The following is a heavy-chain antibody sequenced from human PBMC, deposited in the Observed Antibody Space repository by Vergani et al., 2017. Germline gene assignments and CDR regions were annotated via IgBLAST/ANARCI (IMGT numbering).Heavy chain of an antibody. J-gene: IGHJ6*02. D-gene: IGHD5-12*01. CDR2: INSDGRST. CDR3: ERERAIVATDGMDV. CDR1: GFTFSSYW. Sequence: EVQLVESGGGLVQPGGSLRLSCAASGFTFSSYWMHWVRQAPGKGLVWVSRINSDGRSTSYADSVKGRFTISRDNAKNTLYLQMNSRRAEDTAVYYCERERAIVATDGMDVWGQGTTVTVSS. V-gene: IGHV3-74*01.